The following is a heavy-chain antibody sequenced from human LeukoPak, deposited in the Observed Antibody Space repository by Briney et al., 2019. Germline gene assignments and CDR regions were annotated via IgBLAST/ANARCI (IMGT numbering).Heavy chain of an antibody. J-gene: IGHJ3*02. CDR3: ARRGVPTAVHRFAFDI. V-gene: IGHV4-38-2*01. CDR2: IHHSGST. Sequence: PSETLSLTCAVSGYSINNGYYWGWIRQSPGKGLEWIGSIHHSGSTYYNPPLRSRVTMSVDTSKNQFSLKLNSLTAADTAVYYCARRGVPTAVHRFAFDIWGRGTMVTVSS. D-gene: IGHD2-2*01. CDR1: GYSINNGYY.